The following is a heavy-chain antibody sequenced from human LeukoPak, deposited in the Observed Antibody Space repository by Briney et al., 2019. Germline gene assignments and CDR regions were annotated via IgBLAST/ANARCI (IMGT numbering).Heavy chain of an antibody. V-gene: IGHV1-69*01. CDR2: IIPIFGTA. CDR1: GGXFSSYA. J-gene: IGHJ3*02. Sequence: SVKVSCKASGGXFSSYALSWVRQAPGQGLEWMGGIIPIFGTANYAQEFQGRVTITADESSSTAYMEVSSLTPDDTAVYYCARATGTWGHDGFDIWGQGTMVTVSS. D-gene: IGHD3-16*01. CDR3: ARATGTWGHDGFDI.